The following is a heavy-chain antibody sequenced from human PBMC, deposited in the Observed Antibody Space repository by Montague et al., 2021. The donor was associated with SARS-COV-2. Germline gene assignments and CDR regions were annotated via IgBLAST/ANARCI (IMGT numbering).Heavy chain of an antibody. J-gene: IGHJ4*02. CDR3: ARVYGGDDVIGNYFDY. CDR2: ISSSGSNI. D-gene: IGHD2-21*01. Sequence: SLRLSCAASGFTFSSYEMNWVRQAPGKGLEWVSYISSSGSNIDYADSVKGRFTISRDNAKNSLYLQMNSLRAEDTAVYYCARVYGGDDVIGNYFDYWGQGTLVTVSS. CDR1: GFTFSSYE. V-gene: IGHV3-48*03.